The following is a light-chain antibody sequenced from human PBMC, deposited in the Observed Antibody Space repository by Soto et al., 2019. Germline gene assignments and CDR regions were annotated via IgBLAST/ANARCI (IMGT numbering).Light chain of an antibody. CDR2: LGS. CDR1: QSLLHSNGYNY. CDR3: MPAIQTPWL. Sequence: DIVMTQSPLSLPVTPGEPASISCRSSQSLLHSNGYNYLDWYLQKPGQSPQLLIYLGSNRASGVPDRFSGTGSGTDLTLKLSRVDADDVGVYYSMPAIQTPWLFGGATKVELK. J-gene: IGKJ4*01. V-gene: IGKV2-28*01.